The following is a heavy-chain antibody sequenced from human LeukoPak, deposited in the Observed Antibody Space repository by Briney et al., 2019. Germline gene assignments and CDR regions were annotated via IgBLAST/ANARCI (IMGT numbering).Heavy chain of an antibody. CDR2: IYYSGST. CDR3: ARHYYGSGSYYNVAGALSWFDP. V-gene: IGHV4-59*08. J-gene: IGHJ5*02. D-gene: IGHD3-10*01. CDR1: GGSISSYY. Sequence: PSETLSLTCTVSGGSISSYYWSWIRQPPGKGPEWIGYIYYSGSTNYNPSLKSRVTISVDTSKNQFSLKLSSVTAADTAVYYCARHYYGSGSYYNVAGALSWFDPWGQGTLVTVPS.